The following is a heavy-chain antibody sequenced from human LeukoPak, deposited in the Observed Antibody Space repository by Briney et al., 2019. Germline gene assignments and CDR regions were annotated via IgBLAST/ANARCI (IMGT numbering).Heavy chain of an antibody. CDR1: GFTFSSYW. Sequence: GGSLRLSCAASGFTFSSYWMHRVRQAPGKGLVWVSRINSDGSSTSYADSVKGRLTISRDNAKNTLYLQMNSLRAEDTAVYYCAARGYCSGTSCLLEYWGQGTLVTVSS. D-gene: IGHD2-2*01. CDR2: INSDGSST. J-gene: IGHJ4*02. V-gene: IGHV3-74*01. CDR3: AARGYCSGTSCLLEY.